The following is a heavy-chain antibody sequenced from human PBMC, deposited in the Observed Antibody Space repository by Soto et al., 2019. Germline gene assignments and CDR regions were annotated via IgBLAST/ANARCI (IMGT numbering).Heavy chain of an antibody. V-gene: IGHV3-23*01. CDR2: ISGSGGST. CDR3: AKERGAAPILGAALDI. CDR1: GFTFSSYA. J-gene: IGHJ3*02. Sequence: PGGSLRLSCAASGFTFSSYAMSWVRQAPGKGLEWVSAISGSGGSTYYAGSVKGRFTISRDNSKNTLYLQMNSLRAEDTAVYYCAKERGAAPILGAALDIWGQGTMVTFSS. D-gene: IGHD5-12*01.